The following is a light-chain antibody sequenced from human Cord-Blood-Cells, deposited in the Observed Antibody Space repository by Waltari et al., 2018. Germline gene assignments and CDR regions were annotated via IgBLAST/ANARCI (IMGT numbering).Light chain of an antibody. V-gene: IGLV2-11*01. CDR1: SSDVGGYNY. CDR3: CSYAGSYV. Sequence: QSALTQPRSVSGSPGQSVTISCTGTSSDVGGYNYVSWYQQHPGKAPKLMIYDVSKRPSGVPDRFSGSKSGNMASLTISGLQAEDEAEYYCCSYAGSYVFGGGTKLTVL. J-gene: IGLJ2*01. CDR2: DVS.